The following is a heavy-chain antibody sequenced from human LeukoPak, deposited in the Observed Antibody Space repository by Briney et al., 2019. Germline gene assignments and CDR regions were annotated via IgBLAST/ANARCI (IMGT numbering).Heavy chain of an antibody. D-gene: IGHD6-13*01. V-gene: IGHV3-21*01. J-gene: IGHJ6*03. CDR1: GISFSFYS. CDR3: ARGIAAAGTAYYMDV. CDR2: ISSGGSSI. Sequence: PGGSLRLSCAASGISFSFYSMNWVRQAPGKGLEWVSSISSGGSSIYYADSAKGRFTISRDNAKNSLYLQMNSLRAEDTAVYYCARGIAAAGTAYYMDVWGKGTTVTVSS.